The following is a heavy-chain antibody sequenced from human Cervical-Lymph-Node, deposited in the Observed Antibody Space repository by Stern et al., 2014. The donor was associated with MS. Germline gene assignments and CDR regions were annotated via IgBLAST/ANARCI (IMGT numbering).Heavy chain of an antibody. Sequence: VQLVESGADVDRPGSSLRVSCAASGFTFSRYPVLWVRQAPGQGLEWMAAISSDGSNKFYGDSVKGRFTISRDNSKNTLFLQMNNLRPEDSGVYHCARDRLDGDYVYYYGLDVWGQGTTVTVSS. V-gene: IGHV3-30*16. CDR3: ARDRLDGDYVYYYGLDV. CDR1: GFTFSRYP. J-gene: IGHJ6*02. D-gene: IGHD4-17*01. CDR2: ISSDGSNK.